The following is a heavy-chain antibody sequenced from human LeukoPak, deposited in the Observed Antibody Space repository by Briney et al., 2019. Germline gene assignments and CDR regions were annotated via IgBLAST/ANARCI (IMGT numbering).Heavy chain of an antibody. V-gene: IGHV1-69*13. D-gene: IGHD5-12*01. CDR3: AREGEDSGFTMGAFDI. CDR2: IIPIFGTA. CDR1: GYTFTNYG. J-gene: IGHJ3*02. Sequence: SVKVSCKASGYTFTNYGISWVRQAPGQGLEWMGGIIPIFGTANYAQKFQGRVTITADESTSTAYMELSSLRSEDTAVYYCAREGEDSGFTMGAFDIWGQGTMVTVSS.